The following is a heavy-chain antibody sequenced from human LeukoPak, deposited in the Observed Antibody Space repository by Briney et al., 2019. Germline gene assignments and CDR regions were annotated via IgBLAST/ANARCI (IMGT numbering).Heavy chain of an antibody. D-gene: IGHD1-7*01. J-gene: IGHJ4*02. CDR2: IYYSGST. CDR1: GGSISSYY. Sequence: PSETLSLTCTVSGGSISSYYWSWIRQPPGKGLEWIGYIYYSGSTNYNPSLKSRVTISVDTSKNQFSLKLSSVTAADTAVYYCARALSGTTGYFEYWGQGTLVTVSS. CDR3: ARALSGTTGYFEY. V-gene: IGHV4-59*12.